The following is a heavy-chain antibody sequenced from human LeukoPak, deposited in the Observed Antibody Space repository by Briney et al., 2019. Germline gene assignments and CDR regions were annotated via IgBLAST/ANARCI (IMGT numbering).Heavy chain of an antibody. D-gene: IGHD3-10*01. CDR2: FRGGDDST. V-gene: IGHV3-23*01. Sequence: PGGSLRLSCAGSGFTFITYAMSWVRQAPGKGLEWVSAFRGGDDSTYYAHSVRGRFTISRDSSRNTLYLQMNSLRAEDTAVYYCARLSGSYYNSPFYFDYWGQGTLVTVYS. CDR3: ARLSGSYYNSPFYFDY. CDR1: GFTFITYA. J-gene: IGHJ4*02.